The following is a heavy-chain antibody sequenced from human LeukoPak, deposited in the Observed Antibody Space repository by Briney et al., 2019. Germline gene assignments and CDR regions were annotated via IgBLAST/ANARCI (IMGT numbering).Heavy chain of an antibody. D-gene: IGHD2-8*02. CDR3: ARQGGLTGFDY. V-gene: IGHV4-39*01. Sequence: SETLSLTCTVSGGSISSYYWGWTRQPPGKGLEWIGSIYYSGSTYYNPSLKSRVTISVDTSKNQFSLKLSSVTAADTAVYYCARQGGLTGFDYWGQGTLVTVSS. CDR1: GGSISSYY. CDR2: IYYSGST. J-gene: IGHJ4*02.